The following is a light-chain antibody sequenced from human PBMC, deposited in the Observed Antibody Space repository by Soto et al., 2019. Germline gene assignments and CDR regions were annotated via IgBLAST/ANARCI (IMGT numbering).Light chain of an antibody. CDR3: QQYNSYSWT. V-gene: IGKV1-5*03. Sequence: DSPMTQSPSTLSGSVGDRVTITCRASQTISSWLAWYQQKPGKAPKLLIYKASTLKSGVPSRFSGSGSGTEFTLTISSLQPDDFATYYCQQYNSYSWTFGQGTKVDIK. CDR1: QTISSW. CDR2: KAS. J-gene: IGKJ1*01.